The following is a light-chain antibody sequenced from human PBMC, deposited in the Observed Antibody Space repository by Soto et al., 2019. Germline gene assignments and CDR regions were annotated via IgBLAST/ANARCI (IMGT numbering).Light chain of an antibody. CDR3: QKLNSYPIN. J-gene: IGKJ5*01. CDR2: AAS. Sequence: DIQITHSPSSLSESVGDRVTITFLASQGISSYLAWYQQKPGKAPKLLIYAASTLQSGVPSRFSGSGSGTDFTLTISSLQPEDFATYYCQKLNSYPINFGQGTRLEI. V-gene: IGKV1-9*01. CDR1: QGISSY.